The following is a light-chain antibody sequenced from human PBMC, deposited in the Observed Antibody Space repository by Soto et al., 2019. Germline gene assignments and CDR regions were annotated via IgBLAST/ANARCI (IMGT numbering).Light chain of an antibody. Sequence: DIQMTQSPSTLSGSVGDRVTITCRASQTISSWLAWYQQKAGVAPNLLIYATSNLQRGVPSRFSGSGSGTDFTLTISSLHREDFATYYCQQSYSPPFTFGGGTKVDIK. V-gene: IGKV1-39*01. J-gene: IGKJ4*01. CDR1: QTISSW. CDR2: ATS. CDR3: QQSYSPPFT.